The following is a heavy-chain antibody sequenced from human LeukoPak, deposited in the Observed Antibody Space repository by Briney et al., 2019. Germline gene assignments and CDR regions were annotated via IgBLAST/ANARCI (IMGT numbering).Heavy chain of an antibody. V-gene: IGHV3-23*01. Sequence: PGGSLRLSCAGTGFAFNMFAIDWVRQAPGKGLEXXXXXXXXXXXTNYADSVKGRFTISRDKSQNSVFLQMNSLRPEDTAVYYCAREQRIRHCSEGVCTEGYYFDYWGQGTLVTVSS. CDR3: AREQRIRHCSEGVCTEGYYFDY. D-gene: IGHD2-15*01. CDR2: XXXXXXXT. CDR1: GFAFNMFA. J-gene: IGHJ4*02.